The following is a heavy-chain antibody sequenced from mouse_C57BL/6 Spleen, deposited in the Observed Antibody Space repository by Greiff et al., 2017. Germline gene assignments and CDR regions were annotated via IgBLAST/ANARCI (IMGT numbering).Heavy chain of an antibody. CDR1: GYTFTSYW. V-gene: IGHV1-74*01. D-gene: IGHD2-4*01. J-gene: IGHJ3*01. Sequence: QVQLQQPGAELVKPGASVKVSCKASGYTFTSYWMHWVKQRPGQGLEWIGRFHPSDSDTNYNQKFKGKATLTVDKSSSTAYMQLSSLTSEDSAVYYCAIGYDYDKRFAYWGQGTLVTVSA. CDR2: FHPSDSDT. CDR3: AIGYDYDKRFAY.